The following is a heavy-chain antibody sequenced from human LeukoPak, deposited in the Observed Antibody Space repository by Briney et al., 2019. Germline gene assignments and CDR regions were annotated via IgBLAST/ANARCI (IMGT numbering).Heavy chain of an antibody. CDR2: ISGSGSTI. D-gene: IGHD6-6*01. V-gene: IGHV3-11*01. CDR1: GFTFSDNY. J-gene: IGHJ4*02. Sequence: GGSLRLSCAASGFTFSDNYMSWIRQAPGKGLEWVSYISGSGSTIYYTDSVKGRFTISRDNAKNSLFLQMNSLRAEDTAVYYCARDDYSSSSVDYWGQGTLATVSS. CDR3: ARDDYSSSSVDY.